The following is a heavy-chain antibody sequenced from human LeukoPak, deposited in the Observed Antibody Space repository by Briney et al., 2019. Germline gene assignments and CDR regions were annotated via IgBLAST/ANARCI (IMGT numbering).Heavy chain of an antibody. CDR1: GGSIISYY. V-gene: IGHV4-59*01. CDR2: VYDTDTT. J-gene: IGHJ6*03. D-gene: IGHD6-13*01. Sequence: TSETLSLTCSVSGGSIISYYWTWIRQPPGRGLEWIGYVYDTDTTNYNPSLQSRVTISVDTSKNQFSLKLSSVTAADTAVYYCARDFRGIAAAGTLYYYYYYMDVWGKGTTVTISS. CDR3: ARDFRGIAAAGTLYYYYYYMDV.